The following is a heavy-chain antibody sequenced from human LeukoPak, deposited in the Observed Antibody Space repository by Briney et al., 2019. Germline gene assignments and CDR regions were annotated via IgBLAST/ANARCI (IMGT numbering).Heavy chain of an antibody. CDR2: INHSGST. D-gene: IGHD3-22*01. CDR3: ARGNGVLYYYDSSGYWDY. CDR1: GGSFSGYY. Sequence: SETLSLTCAVYGGSFSGYYWSWIRQPPGKGLEWIGEINHSGSTNYNPSLKSRVTMSVDTSKNQFSLKLSSVTAADTAVYYCARGNGVLYYYDSSGYWDYWGQGTLVTVSS. V-gene: IGHV4-34*01. J-gene: IGHJ4*02.